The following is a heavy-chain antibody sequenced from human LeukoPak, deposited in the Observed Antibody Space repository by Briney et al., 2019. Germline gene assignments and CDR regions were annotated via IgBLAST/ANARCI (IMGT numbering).Heavy chain of an antibody. J-gene: IGHJ6*03. CDR1: GGSFSGYY. V-gene: IGHV4-34*01. CDR3: ARWANIAAAYYYYYYYMDV. Sequence: SETLSLTCAVYGGSFSGYYWSWIRQPPGKGLERIGEINHSGSTNYNPSLKSRVTISVDTSKNQFSLKLSSVTAADTAVYYCARWANIAAAYYYYYYYMDVWGKGTTVTVSS. CDR2: INHSGST. D-gene: IGHD6-13*01.